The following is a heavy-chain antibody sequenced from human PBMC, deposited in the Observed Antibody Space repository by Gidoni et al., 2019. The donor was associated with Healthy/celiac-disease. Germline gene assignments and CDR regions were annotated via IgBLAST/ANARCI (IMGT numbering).Heavy chain of an antibody. Sequence: EVQLLESGGGLVQLGGSLSLSWSASGFTFRSHALSWVRHAPGKGLECVSAISGSGGSTYYADSVKGRFTISRDNSKNTLYLQMNSLRAEDTAVYYCAKDIVVVVAATPRGGARDWFDPWGQGTLVTVSS. CDR2: ISGSGGST. D-gene: IGHD2-15*01. CDR3: AKDIVVVVAATPRGGARDWFDP. CDR1: GFTFRSHA. J-gene: IGHJ5*02. V-gene: IGHV3-23*01.